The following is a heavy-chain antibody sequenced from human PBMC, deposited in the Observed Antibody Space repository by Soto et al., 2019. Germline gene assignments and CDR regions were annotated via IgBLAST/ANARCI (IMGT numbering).Heavy chain of an antibody. CDR3: ARSQVVVPAAIPGLVPYYYYGMDV. CDR1: GYTFTGYY. J-gene: IGHJ6*02. V-gene: IGHV1-2*04. Sequence: VASVKVSCKASGYTFTGYYMHWVRQAPGQGLEWMGWINPNSGGTNYAQKFQGWVTMTRDTSISTAYMELSRLRSDDTAVYYCARSQVVVPAAIPGLVPYYYYGMDVWGQGTTVTVYS. CDR2: INPNSGGT. D-gene: IGHD2-2*02.